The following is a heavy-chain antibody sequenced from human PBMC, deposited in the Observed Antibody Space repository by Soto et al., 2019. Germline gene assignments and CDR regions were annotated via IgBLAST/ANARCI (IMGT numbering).Heavy chain of an antibody. CDR1: GFTFSSYE. V-gene: IGHV3-48*03. J-gene: IGHJ4*02. CDR2: ISSSGTTI. CDR3: ARGRYSYRVFGY. D-gene: IGHD4-4*01. Sequence: GGSLRLSCVASGFTFSSYEMNWVRQAPGKVLEWVSYISSSGTTIYYADSVRGRFTISRDNAKNSLYLQMNSLRAEDTAVYYCARGRYSYRVFGYWGQGTVVTVSS.